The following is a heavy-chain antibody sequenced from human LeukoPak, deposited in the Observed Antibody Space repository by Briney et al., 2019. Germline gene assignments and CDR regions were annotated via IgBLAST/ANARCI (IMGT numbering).Heavy chain of an antibody. Sequence: SETLSLTCTVSGGSISSYYWSWIRQPPGKGLEWIGYIYYSGSTNYNPSLKSRVTISVDTSKNQFSLKLSSVTAADTAVYYCARLYSGSYIYWGQGTLVTVSS. CDR3: ARLYSGSYIY. D-gene: IGHD1-26*01. CDR1: GGSISSYY. V-gene: IGHV4-59*01. CDR2: IYYSGST. J-gene: IGHJ4*02.